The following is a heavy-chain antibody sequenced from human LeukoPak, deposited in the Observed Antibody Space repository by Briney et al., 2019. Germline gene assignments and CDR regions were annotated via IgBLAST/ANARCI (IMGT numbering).Heavy chain of an antibody. CDR1: GYTFTGYY. J-gene: IGHJ5*02. CDR2: INPNSGGT. V-gene: IGHV1-2*02. CDR3: ARDLGYYDSSGYYSNWFDP. Sequence: ASVKVSCKASGYTFTGYYMHWVRRAPGQGLEWMGWINPNSGGTNYAQKFQGRVTMTRDTSISTAYMELSRLRSDDTAVYYCARDLGYYDSSGYYSNWFDPWGQGALVTVSS. D-gene: IGHD3-22*01.